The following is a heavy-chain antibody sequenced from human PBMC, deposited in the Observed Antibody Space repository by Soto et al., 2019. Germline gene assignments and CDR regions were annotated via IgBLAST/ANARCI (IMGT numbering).Heavy chain of an antibody. CDR3: VRVAGSASWYETDS. CDR1: GYSISSGYY. D-gene: IGHD6-13*01. CDR2: TYYGASS. J-gene: IGHJ4*02. Sequence: SETLSLTCAVSGYSISSGYYWGWIRQPPGKGLEWLGTTYYGASSYYNPSLRSRITILLDASTNQLSLKLSSVTAADTAVYFCVRVAGSASWYETDSWGQGIRVTVS. V-gene: IGHV4-38-2*01.